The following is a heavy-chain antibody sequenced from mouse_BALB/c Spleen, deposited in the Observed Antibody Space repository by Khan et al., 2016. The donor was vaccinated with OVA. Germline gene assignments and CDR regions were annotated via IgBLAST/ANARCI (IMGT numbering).Heavy chain of an antibody. CDR3: TRHGYVAWFTY. Sequence: VQLKESGPELMKPGTSVKISCKASGYSFTTYYIHWVMQSHGKSLEWIGYIDPFSGDTTFNQKFKGKATLTEDKSSSTAYIHLNNLTSEDSASYYCTRHGYVAWFTYWGQGTLVTVSA. D-gene: IGHD2-2*01. CDR1: GYSFTTYY. J-gene: IGHJ3*01. V-gene: IGHV1S135*01. CDR2: IDPFSGDT.